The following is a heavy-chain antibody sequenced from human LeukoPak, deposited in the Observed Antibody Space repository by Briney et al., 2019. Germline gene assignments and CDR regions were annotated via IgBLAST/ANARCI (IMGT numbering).Heavy chain of an antibody. V-gene: IGHV1-69*13. D-gene: IGHD3-3*01. CDR1: GGTFSSYA. J-gene: IGHJ5*02. CDR2: IIPIFGTA. CDR3: ARGKVYYDFWSGYPSFSFDP. Sequence: SVKVSCKASGGTFSSYAISWVRQAPGQGLEWMGGIIPIFGTANYAQKFQGRVTITADESTSTAYMELSSLRSEDTAVYYCARGKVYYDFWSGYPSFSFDPWGQGTLVTVSS.